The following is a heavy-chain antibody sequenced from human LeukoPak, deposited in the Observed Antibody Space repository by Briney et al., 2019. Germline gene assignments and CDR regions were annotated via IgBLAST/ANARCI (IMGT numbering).Heavy chain of an antibody. CDR3: ASRIAAAGTGPFDAFDL. Sequence: ASVKVSCKASGYTFTGYYMHWVRQAPGQGLEWMGWINPNSGGTNYAQKFQGRVTMTRDTSISTAYMELSRLRSDDTAVYYCASRIAAAGTGPFDAFDLWGQGTMVTVSS. D-gene: IGHD6-13*01. CDR1: GYTFTGYY. J-gene: IGHJ3*01. V-gene: IGHV1-2*02. CDR2: INPNSGGT.